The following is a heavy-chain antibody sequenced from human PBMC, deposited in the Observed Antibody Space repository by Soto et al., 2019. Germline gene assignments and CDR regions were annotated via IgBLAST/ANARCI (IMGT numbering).Heavy chain of an antibody. CDR2: MNPNSGNA. D-gene: IGHD4-17*01. V-gene: IGHV1-8*01. J-gene: IGHJ4*02. CDR3: ARDGLYGDYGHY. CDR1: GYTFTSYD. Sequence: GASVRGSCKASGYTFTSYDVTWVRQATGQGLEWMGWMNPNSGNAGYAQKFQGRVTMTRDTSTSTVYMELSSLRSEDTAVYYCARDGLYGDYGHYWGQGTLVTVSS.